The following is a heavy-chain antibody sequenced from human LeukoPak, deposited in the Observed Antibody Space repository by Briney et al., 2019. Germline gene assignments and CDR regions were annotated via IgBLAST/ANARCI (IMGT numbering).Heavy chain of an antibody. D-gene: IGHD2-2*01. Sequence: GASVKVSCKESGYTFTSYYMHWVRQAPGQGLEWMGIINPSGGSTSYAQKFQGRVTMTRDTSTSTVYMELSSLRSEDTAVYYCARDLSYCSSTSCFYDYWGQGTLVTVSS. J-gene: IGHJ4*02. CDR2: INPSGGST. V-gene: IGHV1-46*01. CDR3: ARDLSYCSSTSCFYDY. CDR1: GYTFTSYY.